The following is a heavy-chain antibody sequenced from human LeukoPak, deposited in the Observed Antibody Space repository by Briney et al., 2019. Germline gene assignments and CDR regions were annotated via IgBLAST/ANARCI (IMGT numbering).Heavy chain of an antibody. J-gene: IGHJ4*02. V-gene: IGHV4-59*01. CDR1: GGSISSSY. CDR2: IYYSGST. CDR3: ARARAVAGPFDY. Sequence: SETLSLTCTVSGGSISSSYWSWIRQPPGKGLEWIGYIYYSGSTNYNPSLKSRVTISVDTSKNQFSLKLSSVTAADTAVYYCARARAVAGPFDYWGQGTLVTVSS. D-gene: IGHD6-19*01.